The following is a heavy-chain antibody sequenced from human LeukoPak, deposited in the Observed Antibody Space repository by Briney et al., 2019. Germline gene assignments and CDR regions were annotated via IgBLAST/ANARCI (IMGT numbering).Heavy chain of an antibody. D-gene: IGHD6-13*01. CDR1: GFTFSSYW. J-gene: IGHJ4*02. CDR3: APYSSSWLDY. V-gene: IGHV3-30*03. Sequence: GGSLRLSCAASGFTFSSYWMNWARQAPGKGLEWVAVISYDGSNKYYADSVKGRFTISRDDSKNTLYLQMNSLRAEDTAVYYCAPYSSSWLDYWGQGTLVTVSS. CDR2: ISYDGSNK.